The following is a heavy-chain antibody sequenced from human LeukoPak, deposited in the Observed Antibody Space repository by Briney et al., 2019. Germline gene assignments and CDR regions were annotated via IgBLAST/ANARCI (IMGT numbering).Heavy chain of an antibody. D-gene: IGHD2-21*02. V-gene: IGHV4-4*02. CDR3: ARRVLAYCGGDCYSGAFDI. Sequence: SGTLSLTCAVSGGSISSSNWWSWVRQPPGKGLEWIGEIYHSGSTYYNPSLKSRVTISVDTSKNQFSLKLSSVTAADTAVYYCARRVLAYCGGDCYSGAFDIWGQGTMVTVSS. J-gene: IGHJ3*02. CDR1: GGSISSSNW. CDR2: IYHSGST.